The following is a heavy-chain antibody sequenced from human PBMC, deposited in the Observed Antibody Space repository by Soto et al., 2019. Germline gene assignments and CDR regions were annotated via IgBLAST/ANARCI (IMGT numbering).Heavy chain of an antibody. CDR1: GGSIDTSY. J-gene: IGHJ3*01. V-gene: IGHV4-4*07. Sequence: SETLSLTCTISGGSIDTSYWRWIGQSAGKGLEGSGRIYRSGRTNYIPSLKSRVTMSVDTPKNHASLEWNSVTAADTAMYYCARESTYHLSCDHALDVWGQGTMVTV. CDR3: ARESTYHLSCDHALDV. CDR2: IYRSGRT. D-gene: IGHD2-2*01.